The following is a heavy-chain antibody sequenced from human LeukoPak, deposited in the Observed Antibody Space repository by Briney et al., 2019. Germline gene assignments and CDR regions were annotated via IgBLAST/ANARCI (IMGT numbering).Heavy chain of an antibody. CDR3: AKALGYSGYDFPDY. D-gene: IGHD5-12*01. Sequence: PGGCPRLSCAASAFTVGNYAMNWGRPAPGEGREWGSAIDGLGGSTYHADSVKRRFTISRDNSKNTLYLQINRLRAEDTALYYCAKALGYSGYDFPDYWGEGTLVTVSS. J-gene: IGHJ4*02. V-gene: IGHV3-23*01. CDR1: AFTVGNYA. CDR2: IDGLGGST.